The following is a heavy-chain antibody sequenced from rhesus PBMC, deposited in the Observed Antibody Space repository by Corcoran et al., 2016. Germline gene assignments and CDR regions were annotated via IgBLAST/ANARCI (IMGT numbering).Heavy chain of an antibody. V-gene: IGHV2-174*01. CDR1: GFSISTSGMG. D-gene: IGHD3-22*01. Sequence: QVTLKESGPALVKPTQTLPLTCTFSGFSISTSGMGVGWIRQPPGNALEWLALIYWDDDKYYSTSLKSRLTISKDTSKNQVVLTMTNMDPVDTATYYCARRVIRSFDYWGQGVLVTVSS. CDR2: IYWDDDK. J-gene: IGHJ4*01. CDR3: ARRVIRSFDY.